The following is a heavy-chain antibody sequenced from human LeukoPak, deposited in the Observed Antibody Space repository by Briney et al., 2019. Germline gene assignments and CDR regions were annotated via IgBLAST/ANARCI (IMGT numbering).Heavy chain of an antibody. J-gene: IGHJ3*01. CDR2: IHSSTIYK. CDR1: GFTFSSYN. Sequence: GGSLRLSCAASGFTFSSYNMQWVRQPPGKGLEWVSCIHSSTIYKYFADSLKGRFIISRDNTKNSLYLQMNGLRAEDTAVYYCARAANNSDAFDAWGQGTMVTVSS. D-gene: IGHD1-20*01. CDR3: ARAANNSDAFDA. V-gene: IGHV3-21*01.